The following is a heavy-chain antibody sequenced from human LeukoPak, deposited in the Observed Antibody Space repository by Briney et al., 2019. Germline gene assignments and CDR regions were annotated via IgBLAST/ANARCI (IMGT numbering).Heavy chain of an antibody. Sequence: PGGSLRLSCAASGFTFDDYAIYWVRQGPGKGLEWVSLISGGGGSIYYADSVKGRFTISRDNSKNSLYLQMNSLRTEDTALYYCAKEDYSSSWYALDYWGQGTLVTVSS. J-gene: IGHJ4*02. D-gene: IGHD6-13*01. CDR3: AKEDYSSSWYALDY. CDR2: ISGGGGSI. V-gene: IGHV3-43*02. CDR1: GFTFDDYA.